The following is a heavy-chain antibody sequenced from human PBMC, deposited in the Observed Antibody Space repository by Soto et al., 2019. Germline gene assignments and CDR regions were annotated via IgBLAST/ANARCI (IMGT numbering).Heavy chain of an antibody. CDR2: IIPIFGTA. CDR1: GGTFSSYA. Sequence: GASVKASCTASGGTFSSYAISWVRQAPGQGLEWMGGIIPIFGTANYAQKFQGRVTITADESTSTAYMELSSLRSEDTAVYYCAREAKVATTYYYYYGMDVWGQGTTVTVSS. J-gene: IGHJ6*02. CDR3: AREAKVATTYYYYYGMDV. V-gene: IGHV1-69*13. D-gene: IGHD5-12*01.